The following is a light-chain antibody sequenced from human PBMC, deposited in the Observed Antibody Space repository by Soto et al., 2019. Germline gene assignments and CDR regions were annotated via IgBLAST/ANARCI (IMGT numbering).Light chain of an antibody. J-gene: IGLJ1*01. CDR2: DDT. Sequence: QSVLAQPPSVSGAPGQTSTISCSGTSSNIGAGYAVHCYQHLPGTAPKLLIFDDTNRPSGVPDRFSGSRSGASASLAITGLQADDEGDYYCQSSDKSPDSSYVFGSGTKVTVL. CDR1: SSNIGAGYA. CDR3: QSSDKSPDSSYV. V-gene: IGLV1-40*01.